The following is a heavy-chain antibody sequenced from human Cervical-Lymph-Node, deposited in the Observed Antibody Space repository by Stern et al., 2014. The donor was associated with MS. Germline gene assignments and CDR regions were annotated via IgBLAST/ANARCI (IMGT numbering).Heavy chain of an antibody. Sequence: VQLVESGAEVKKPGASVKVSCKASGYTFRKYYMHWVRQAPGQGLEWVGIINPSRNTTSHAQKFQDRVTISKDTSTSTVYMELSSLRSEDTAVYYCARDSSGTYSSLDYWGQGTLVTVSS. CDR2: INPSRNTT. V-gene: IGHV1-46*03. CDR1: GYTFRKYY. CDR3: ARDSSGTYSSLDY. D-gene: IGHD1-26*01. J-gene: IGHJ4*02.